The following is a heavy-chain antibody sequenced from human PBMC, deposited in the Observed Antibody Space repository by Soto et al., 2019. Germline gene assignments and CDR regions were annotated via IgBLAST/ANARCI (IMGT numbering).Heavy chain of an antibody. D-gene: IGHD2-15*01. Sequence: DVQLLESGGHLVQPGGSLRLSCAASGFTFSSYAMSWVRQAPGKGLEWVSSVSAGGDMTYYSDSVKGRFTISRDNSNHAPFLQMNSLRIEDTALYYCARGDRGGSFSPASYYYSGLDVWGQGTTVTVS. CDR3: ARGDRGGSFSPASYYYSGLDV. CDR1: GFTFSSYA. CDR2: VSAGGDMT. V-gene: IGHV3-23*01. J-gene: IGHJ6*02.